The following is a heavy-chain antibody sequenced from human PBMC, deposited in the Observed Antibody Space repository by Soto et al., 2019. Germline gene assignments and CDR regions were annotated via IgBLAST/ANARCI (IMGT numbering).Heavy chain of an antibody. CDR1: GGTFSSYA. V-gene: IGHV1-69*13. D-gene: IGHD6-19*01. J-gene: IGHJ4*02. Sequence: SVKVSCKASGGTFSSYAISWVLQAPGQGLEWMGGIIPIFGTANYAQKFQGRVTITADESTSTAYMELSSLRSEDTAVYYCARRGFIAVAGLYYFDYRGPGXLVTVSS. CDR2: IIPIFGTA. CDR3: ARRGFIAVAGLYYFDY.